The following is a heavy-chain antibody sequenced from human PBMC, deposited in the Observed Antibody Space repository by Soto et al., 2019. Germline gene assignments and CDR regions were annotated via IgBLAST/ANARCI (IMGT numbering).Heavy chain of an antibody. CDR1: GGTFSSHA. CDR3: ARAIFGDYYYGMDV. V-gene: IGHV1-69*13. CDR2: IIPIFGTA. J-gene: IGHJ6*02. Sequence: GASVKVSCKASGGTFSSHAISWVRQAPGQGLEWMGGIIPIFGTANYAQKFQGRVTITADESTSTAYMELSSLRSEDTAVYYCARAIFGDYYYGMDVWGQGTTVTVSS. D-gene: IGHD3-3*01.